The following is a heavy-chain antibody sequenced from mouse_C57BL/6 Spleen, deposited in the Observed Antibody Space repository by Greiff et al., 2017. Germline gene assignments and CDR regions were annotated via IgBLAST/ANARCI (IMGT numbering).Heavy chain of an antibody. V-gene: IGHV1-55*01. CDR1: GYTFTSYW. CDR3: GRGGRGGGFAY. Sequence: VQLQQSGAELVKPGASVKMSCKASGYTFTSYWITWVKQRPGQGLEWIGDIYPGSGSTNYNEKFKGKATLTVDTASSTAYMQVSSLTSEDSAVCYWGRGGRGGGFAYWGQGTLVTVSA. J-gene: IGHJ3*01. CDR2: IYPGSGST.